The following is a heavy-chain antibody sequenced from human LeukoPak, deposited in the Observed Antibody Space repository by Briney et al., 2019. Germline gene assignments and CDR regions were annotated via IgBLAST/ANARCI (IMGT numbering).Heavy chain of an antibody. D-gene: IGHD3-22*01. J-gene: IGHJ4*02. Sequence: SVKVSCKASGGTFSRYAISWVRQAPGQGLEWMGGIIPIFGTANYAQKFQGKVTIIADESTSTAYMELRSLRSEDTAVYYCARGWDYDSGGRPTAYVYWGQGTLVTVSS. CDR1: GGTFSRYA. V-gene: IGHV1-69*01. CDR2: IIPIFGTA. CDR3: ARGWDYDSGGRPTAYVY.